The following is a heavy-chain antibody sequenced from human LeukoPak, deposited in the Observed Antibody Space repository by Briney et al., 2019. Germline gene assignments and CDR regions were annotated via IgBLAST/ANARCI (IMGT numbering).Heavy chain of an antibody. CDR2: ISAYNGNT. Sequence: ASVKVSCKASGYTFTSYGISWVRQAHGQGLEWMGWISAYNGNTNYAQKLQGRVTMTTDTPTSTAYMELRSLRSDDTAVYYCARDVFRDYDILTGYYRGFDYWGQGTLVTVSS. J-gene: IGHJ4*02. D-gene: IGHD3-9*01. CDR3: ARDVFRDYDILTGYYRGFDY. CDR1: GYTFTSYG. V-gene: IGHV1-18*01.